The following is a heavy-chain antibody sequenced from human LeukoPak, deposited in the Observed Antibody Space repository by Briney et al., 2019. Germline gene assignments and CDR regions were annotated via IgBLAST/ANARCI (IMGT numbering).Heavy chain of an antibody. CDR3: ARDYCSGGSCYSGPTFDY. V-gene: IGHV4-39*07. CDR2: MYSSGST. Sequence: PSETLSLTCTVSGGSISSSSYYWGWIRQPPGKGLEWIGCMYSSGSTYYNPSLKSRITISVDTSKSQFSLKLSSVTAADTAVYYCARDYCSGGSCYSGPTFDYWGQGTLVTVSS. J-gene: IGHJ4*02. CDR1: GGSISSSSYY. D-gene: IGHD2-15*01.